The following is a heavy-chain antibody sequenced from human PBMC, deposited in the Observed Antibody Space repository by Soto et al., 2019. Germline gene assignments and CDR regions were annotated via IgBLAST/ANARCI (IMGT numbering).Heavy chain of an antibody. CDR1: GFTFSSYA. V-gene: IGHV3-23*01. CDR3: AKALHSSSWYNDFDY. J-gene: IGHJ4*02. D-gene: IGHD6-13*01. CDR2: ISGSGGST. Sequence: GGSLRLSCAASGFTFSSYAMSWVRQAPGKGLEWVSAISGSGGSTYYADSVKGRFTISRDNSKNTLYLQMNSLRAEDTAVYYCAKALHSSSWYNDFDYWGQGTLVTVSS.